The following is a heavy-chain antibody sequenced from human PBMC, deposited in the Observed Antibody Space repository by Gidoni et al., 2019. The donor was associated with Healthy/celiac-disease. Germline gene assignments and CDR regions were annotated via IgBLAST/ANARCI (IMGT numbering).Heavy chain of an antibody. J-gene: IGHJ4*02. CDR2: ISSSGSTI. CDR1: GFTFSDYY. V-gene: IGHV3-11*01. Sequence: QVQLVESGGGLVKPGGSLRLSCAGSGFTFSDYYMRWIRQAPGKGLGWFSYISSSGSTIYYAASVKGRFTISRDNAKNSLYLQMNSLRAEDTAVYYCARDPTVVATINYFDYWGQGTLVTVSS. D-gene: IGHD5-12*01. CDR3: ARDPTVVATINYFDY.